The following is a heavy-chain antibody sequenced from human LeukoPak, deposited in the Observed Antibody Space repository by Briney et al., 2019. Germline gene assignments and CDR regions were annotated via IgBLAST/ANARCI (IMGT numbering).Heavy chain of an antibody. CDR1: GYTFTSYG. V-gene: IGHV1-18*01. J-gene: IGHJ4*02. CDR3: ARDSYDSSGSYFFLKLLDY. Sequence: GASVKVSCKVSGYTFTSYGINWVRQAPGQGLEWMGWITPFNGNTDYAQKFQGRVTMTTDTSTNTAYMELRSLRSDDTAVYYCARDSYDSSGSYFFLKLLDYWGQGTLVAVSS. D-gene: IGHD3-22*01. CDR2: ITPFNGNT.